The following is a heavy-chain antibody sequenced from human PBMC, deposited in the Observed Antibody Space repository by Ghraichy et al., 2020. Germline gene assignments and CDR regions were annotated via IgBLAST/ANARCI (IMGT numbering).Heavy chain of an antibody. CDR1: GFTFSDYA. D-gene: IGHD3-10*01. Sequence: GGSLRLSCSASGFTFSDYAIHWVRQAPGMGLEPVAAISHLGDTTFYTDSVKGRFTVSRDNAKNTVSLQMSSLRREDTAVYYCVKDNYLSGSQTGLDPCGQGTPVTVPS. CDR2: ISHLGDTT. CDR3: VKDNYLSGSQTGLDP. V-gene: IGHV3-64D*06. J-gene: IGHJ5*02.